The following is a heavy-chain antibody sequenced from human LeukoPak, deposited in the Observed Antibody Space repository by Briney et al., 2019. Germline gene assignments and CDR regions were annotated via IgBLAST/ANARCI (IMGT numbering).Heavy chain of an antibody. CDR1: GYSISSDYY. CDR3: ARDGSLYYGSGSYRAYFFDY. CDR2: ISYNGRT. J-gene: IGHJ4*02. V-gene: IGHV4-38-2*02. D-gene: IGHD3-10*01. Sequence: PSETLSLTCTVSGYSISSDYYWGWIRQPPGKGLEWIGCISYNGRTYYTPSLKSRLTISLDASKNQVSLKLSSVTAADTAVYYCARDGSLYYGSGSYRAYFFDYWGQGTLVTVSS.